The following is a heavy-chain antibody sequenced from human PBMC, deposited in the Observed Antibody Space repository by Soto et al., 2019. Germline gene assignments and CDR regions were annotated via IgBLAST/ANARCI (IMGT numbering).Heavy chain of an antibody. CDR1: GFTFSPYG. CDR3: ARDWGSSGWYRGGDY. D-gene: IGHD6-19*01. J-gene: IGHJ4*02. CDR2: ISHSGGTQ. Sequence: GSLRPSCAASGFTFSPYGMHWVRQAPGKGLEWVAVISHSGGTQFYADSVKGRFTISRDSSKNTLYLQMSSLKAEDTAVYYCARDWGSSGWYRGGDYWGQGTLVTVSS. V-gene: IGHV3-30*19.